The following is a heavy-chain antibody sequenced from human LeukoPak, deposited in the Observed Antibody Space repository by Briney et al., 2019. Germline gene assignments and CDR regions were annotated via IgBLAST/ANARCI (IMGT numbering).Heavy chain of an antibody. V-gene: IGHV3-23*01. D-gene: IGHD5-18*01. CDR3: AKTRREAMTSYFDY. Sequence: QTGGSLRLSCAASGFTFSSYAMSWVRQAPGKGLEWASAISGSGGSTYYADSVKGRFTISRDDSKNTLYLQMNSLRAEDTAVYYCAKTRREAMTSYFDYWGQGTLVTVSS. J-gene: IGHJ4*02. CDR2: ISGSGGST. CDR1: GFTFSSYA.